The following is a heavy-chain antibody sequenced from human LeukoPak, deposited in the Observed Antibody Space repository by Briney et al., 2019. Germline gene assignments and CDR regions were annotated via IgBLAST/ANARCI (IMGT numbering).Heavy chain of an antibody. CDR2: INHSGST. V-gene: IGHV4-34*01. CDR1: GGSFSGYY. CDR3: ASLKRITMVRGVISLP. J-gene: IGHJ5*02. D-gene: IGHD3-10*01. Sequence: SETLSLTCAVYGGSFSGYYWSWLRQPPGKGLEWLGEINHSGSTNYNPTLKSRVTISVDTSKNQFSLKLSSMTAADTAVYYCASLKRITMVRGVISLPWGQGTLVTVSS.